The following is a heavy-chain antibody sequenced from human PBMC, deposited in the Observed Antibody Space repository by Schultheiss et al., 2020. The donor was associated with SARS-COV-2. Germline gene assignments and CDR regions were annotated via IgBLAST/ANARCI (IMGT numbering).Heavy chain of an antibody. CDR3: AREGIPGARGYYFDN. V-gene: IGHV4-34*01. J-gene: IGHJ4*02. CDR1: GGSFSGYY. D-gene: IGHD2-2*01. CDR2: INHSGST. Sequence: SETLSLTCAVYGGSFSGYYWSWIRQPPGKGLEWIGEINHSGSTNYNPSLKSRVTISVDTSKNQFSLKVTSVTAADTAVYYCAREGIPGARGYYFDNWAQGTLVTVSS.